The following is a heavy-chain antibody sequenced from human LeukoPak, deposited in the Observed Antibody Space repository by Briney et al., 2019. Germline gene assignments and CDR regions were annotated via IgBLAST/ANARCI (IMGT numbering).Heavy chain of an antibody. V-gene: IGHV4-39*01. CDR1: AGVIGSSNYY. Sequence: SETLSLTCTVSAGVIGSSNYYWSWIRQTPGTGLEWIGSISCNGHTNYNPSLKSRVTISGDTSEDHFSLQVRSVTAADTAVYYCARQSSWRGRYCFDPWGQGIMVIVPS. D-gene: IGHD3-3*01. CDR3: ARQSSWRGRYCFDP. CDR2: ISCNGHT. J-gene: IGHJ5*02.